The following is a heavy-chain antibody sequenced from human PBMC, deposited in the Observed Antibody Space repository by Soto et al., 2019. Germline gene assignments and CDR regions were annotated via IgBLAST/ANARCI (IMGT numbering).Heavy chain of an antibody. V-gene: IGHV3-23*01. J-gene: IGHJ4*02. CDR3: AKGGYSYGYRIYYFDY. Sequence: PGGSLRLSCAASGFTFSSYAMSWVRQAPGKGLEWVSAISGSGGSTYYADSVKGRFTISRDNSKNTLYLQMNSLRAEDTAVYYCAKGGYSYGYRIYYFDYWGQGSLVTVAS. D-gene: IGHD5-18*01. CDR2: ISGSGGST. CDR1: GFTFSSYA.